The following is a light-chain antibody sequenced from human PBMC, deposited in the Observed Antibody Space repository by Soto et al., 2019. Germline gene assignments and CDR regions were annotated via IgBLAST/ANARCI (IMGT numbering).Light chain of an antibody. J-gene: IGKJ1*01. CDR2: DAS. V-gene: IGKV3-15*01. CDR3: QQYNNWPRT. Sequence: EIVTTQSPATLSVSPGERATLSCRASQSVSSNLVWYQQKPGQAPRLLIYDASSRATGIPARFSGSGSGTEFTLTISSLQSEDVAVYYCQQYNNWPRTFGQGTKVEIK. CDR1: QSVSSN.